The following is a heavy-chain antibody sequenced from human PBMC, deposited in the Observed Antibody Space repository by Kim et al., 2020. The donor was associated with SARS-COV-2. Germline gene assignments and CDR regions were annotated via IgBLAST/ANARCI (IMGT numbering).Heavy chain of an antibody. CDR3: ARDHYYYYYMDV. Sequence: NSTPTLKSRVNISVDTSKNQFSLRLSSVTAADTAVYYCARDHYYYYYMDVWGKGTTVTVSS. J-gene: IGHJ6*03. V-gene: IGHV4-59*01.